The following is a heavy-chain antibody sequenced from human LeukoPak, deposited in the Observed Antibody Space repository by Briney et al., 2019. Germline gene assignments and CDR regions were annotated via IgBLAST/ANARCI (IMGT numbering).Heavy chain of an antibody. Sequence: SETLSLTCAVHGRSFSGYYWSWIRQPPGKGLEWIGEINHSGSTNYNPSLKSRVTISVDTSKNQFSLKLSSVTAADTAVYYCASGYYYRTFDYWGQGTLVTVSS. D-gene: IGHD3-22*01. CDR1: GRSFSGYY. CDR3: ASGYYYRTFDY. V-gene: IGHV4-34*01. CDR2: INHSGST. J-gene: IGHJ4*02.